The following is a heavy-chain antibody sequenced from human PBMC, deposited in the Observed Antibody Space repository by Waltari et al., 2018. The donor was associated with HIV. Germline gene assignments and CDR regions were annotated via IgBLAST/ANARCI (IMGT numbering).Heavy chain of an antibody. CDR2: IYYSGST. D-gene: IGHD6-13*01. Sequence: QLQLQESGPGLVKPSETLSLTCTVSGGSISSSSYYWGWIRQPPGKGLEWIGSIYYSGSTYYNPSLKRRVTISVNTSKNQFSLKLSSVTAADTAVYYCAREALAAAGRPRYGMDVWGQGTTVTVSS. J-gene: IGHJ6*02. CDR3: AREALAAAGRPRYGMDV. CDR1: GGSISSSSYY. V-gene: IGHV4-39*07.